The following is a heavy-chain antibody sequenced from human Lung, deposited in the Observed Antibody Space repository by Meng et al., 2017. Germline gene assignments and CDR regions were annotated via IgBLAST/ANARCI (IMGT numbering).Heavy chain of an antibody. D-gene: IGHD4-11*01. CDR3: ARGPTTMAHDFDY. J-gene: IGHJ4*02. CDR1: GGSFSDYY. Sequence: QVRLQRWGAGLLKPSETLSLTCVVSGGSFSDYYWSWIRQPPGKGLEWIGEINHSGRTNYNPSLESRATISVDTSQNNLSLKLSSVTAADSAVYYCARGPTTMAHDFDYWGQGTLVTVSS. CDR2: INHSGRT. V-gene: IGHV4-34*01.